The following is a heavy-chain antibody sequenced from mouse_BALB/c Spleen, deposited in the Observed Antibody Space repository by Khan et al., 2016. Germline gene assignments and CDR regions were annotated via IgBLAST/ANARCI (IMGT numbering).Heavy chain of an antibody. CDR1: GFNIKDTY. Sequence: VQLQQSGADLVKPGASVKLSCTASGFNIKDTYIHWVKQRPEQALEWIGRIDPANGNTEYDPKFQGKATITADISSNKAYLQLSSLASEGTAVYYCARICDEGAYWGRGTLVTVSA. CDR3: ARICDEGAY. J-gene: IGHJ3*01. D-gene: IGHD6-1*01. V-gene: IGHV14-3*02. CDR2: IDPANGNT.